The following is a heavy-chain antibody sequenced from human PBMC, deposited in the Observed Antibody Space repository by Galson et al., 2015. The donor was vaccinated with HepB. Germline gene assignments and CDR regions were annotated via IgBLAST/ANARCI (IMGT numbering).Heavy chain of an antibody. J-gene: IGHJ4*02. D-gene: IGHD3-22*01. Sequence: VKVSCKASGYTSTGYYMHWVRQAPGHGLEWMGWINPNSGGTNYAQKFQGRVTMTRDTSISTAYMELSRLRSDDTAVYYCARDYEGYYYDSSGYRGLNPYDYWGQGTLVTVSS. V-gene: IGHV1-2*02. CDR3: ARDYEGYYYDSSGYRGLNPYDY. CDR1: GYTSTGYY. CDR2: INPNSGGT.